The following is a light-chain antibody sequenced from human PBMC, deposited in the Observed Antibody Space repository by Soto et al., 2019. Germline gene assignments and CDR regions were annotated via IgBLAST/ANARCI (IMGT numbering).Light chain of an antibody. V-gene: IGLV2-11*01. Sequence: QSALTQPRSVSGSPGQSVTISCTGISSDVGHYNFVSWYQKYPGKAPKLVLYDVNKRPSGVPGRFSGSKSGNTASLTVSGLHSDDEADYYCSSYAGGYPVLFGGGTKVTVL. CDR1: SSDVGHYNF. J-gene: IGLJ2*01. CDR3: SSYAGGYPVL. CDR2: DVN.